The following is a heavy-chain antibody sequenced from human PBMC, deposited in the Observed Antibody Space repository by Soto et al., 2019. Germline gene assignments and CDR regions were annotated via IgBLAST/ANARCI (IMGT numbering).Heavy chain of an antibody. Sequence: QVQLVLSGAEVKKPGSSVKVSCKASGGTFSSYATSWVRQAPGQGLEWMGGIIPIFGTANYAQKFQGRVTITADKSTSTAYMELSSLRSEDTAVYYCARDRGGYCSGGSCSNWFDPWGQGTLVTVSS. D-gene: IGHD2-15*01. V-gene: IGHV1-69*06. CDR2: IIPIFGTA. J-gene: IGHJ5*02. CDR3: ARDRGGYCSGGSCSNWFDP. CDR1: GGTFSSYA.